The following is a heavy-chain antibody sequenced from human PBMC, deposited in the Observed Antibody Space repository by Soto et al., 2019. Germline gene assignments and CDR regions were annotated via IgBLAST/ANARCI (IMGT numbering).Heavy chain of an antibody. CDR1: GDSISSHS. CDR3: ASRTTVFGAGSYLDS. V-gene: IGHV4-59*11. CDR2: IYYSGTT. Sequence: QVQLQESGPGLVKPSETLSLTCTVSGDSISSHSWSWIRQPPGKGLEWIGYIYYSGTTSYNPSLGSRVTIAVDTSKNQFSLRLGAVTAADTAVYYCASRTTVFGAGSYLDSWGQGTLVTVSS. J-gene: IGHJ4*02. D-gene: IGHD3-10*01.